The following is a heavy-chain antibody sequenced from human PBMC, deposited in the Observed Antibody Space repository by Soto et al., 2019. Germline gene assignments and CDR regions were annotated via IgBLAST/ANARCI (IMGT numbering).Heavy chain of an antibody. J-gene: IGHJ4*02. CDR2: IYWDDDK. CDR3: AHRLDDVSPFDS. D-gene: IGHD3-3*01. Sequence: QITLKESGPTLVKPTQTLTLTCTCSGFSLSSSGVNVGWIRQPPGKALDWLALIYWDDDKRYNPSLNSRLTVTKDTSKNQVVLTMTNMDPVDTATYFCAHRLDDVSPFDSWGQGALVTVSS. CDR1: GFSLSSSGVN. V-gene: IGHV2-5*02.